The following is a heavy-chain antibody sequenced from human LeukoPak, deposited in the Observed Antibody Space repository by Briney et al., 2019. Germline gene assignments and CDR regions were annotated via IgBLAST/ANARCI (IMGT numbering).Heavy chain of an antibody. Sequence: PGGSLRLSCAASGFTFSGDCISWGRQAPRKGLERVAHIKKDGSEKYYVDSVKGRFTISRDNAKNSLYLQMNSLRAEDTAVYYCARDFRITYYYGSGSYYLDYWGQGTLVTVSS. CDR3: ARDFRITYYYGSGSYYLDY. J-gene: IGHJ4*02. CDR1: GFTFSGDC. CDR2: IKKDGSEK. V-gene: IGHV3-7*01. D-gene: IGHD3-10*01.